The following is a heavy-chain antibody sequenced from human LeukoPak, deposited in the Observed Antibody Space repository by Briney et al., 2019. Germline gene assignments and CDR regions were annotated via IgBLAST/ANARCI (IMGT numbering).Heavy chain of an antibody. D-gene: IGHD1-26*01. CDR2: ISSSAGTT. Sequence: MTGGSLRLSCAASGFTFTDHYMTWIRQAPGKGLEWVSYISSSAGTTYYADSVKGRFTISRDNAKNSLYLQMNSLRVEDTAVYYCASQNVVWEFDYWGQGTLVTVSS. V-gene: IGHV3-11*04. J-gene: IGHJ4*02. CDR3: ASQNVVWEFDY. CDR1: GFTFTDHY.